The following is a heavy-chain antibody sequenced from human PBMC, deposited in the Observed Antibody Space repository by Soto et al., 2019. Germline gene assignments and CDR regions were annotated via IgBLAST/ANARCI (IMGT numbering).Heavy chain of an antibody. CDR3: ARDPLLYDSDWYRNWFGP. D-gene: IGHD6-19*01. V-gene: IGHV3-23*01. Sequence: EAQLLESGGGLVQPGGSLRLSCSASGFIFNNYAMSWVRQAPGKGLEWVSGITGYGATTYYAESVKGRFTISRDNSKNTLYLQMSPLTSDDTAVYYCARDPLLYDSDWYRNWFGPWGQGTLVTVSS. CDR1: GFIFNNYA. J-gene: IGHJ5*02. CDR2: ITGYGATT.